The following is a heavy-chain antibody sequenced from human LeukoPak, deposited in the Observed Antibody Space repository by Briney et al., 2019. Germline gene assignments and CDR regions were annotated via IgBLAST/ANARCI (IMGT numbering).Heavy chain of an antibody. CDR3: ARGPVVPAAPDLDY. V-gene: IGHV4-34*01. CDR1: GGSFSGYY. J-gene: IGHJ4*02. D-gene: IGHD2-2*01. Sequence: SETLSLTCAVYGGSFSGYYWSWIRQPPGKGLEWIGEINHSGSTNYNPSLKSRVTISVDTSKNQFSLKLSSVTAADTAVYYCARGPVVPAAPDLDYWGQGTLVTVSS. CDR2: INHSGST.